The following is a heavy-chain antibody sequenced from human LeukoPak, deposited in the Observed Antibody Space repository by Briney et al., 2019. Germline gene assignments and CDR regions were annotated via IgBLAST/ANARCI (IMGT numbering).Heavy chain of an antibody. CDR2: ISASSGTI. CDR3: SRESRPAALDY. J-gene: IGHJ4*02. D-gene: IGHD2-2*01. V-gene: IGHV3-11*04. Sequence: GGSLRLSCAASGFTFSDYYMSWIRQAPGKGLEWVSYISASSGTIYYADSVKGRFTISRDNAKDSLYLQMNSLRAEDTAVYYCSRESRPAALDYWGQGTLVTVSS. CDR1: GFTFSDYY.